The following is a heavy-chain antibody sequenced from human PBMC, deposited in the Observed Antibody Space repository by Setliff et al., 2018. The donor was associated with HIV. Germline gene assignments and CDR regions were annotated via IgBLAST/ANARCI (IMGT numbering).Heavy chain of an antibody. CDR1: GGSIRSH. CDR3: ARVDRVESAFDI. Sequence: SETLSLTCSISGGSIRSHWSWIRQPPGKGLEWVGYIHYSGSTKYNSSLKRRVTMSIDTSKNQFSLKLSSATAADTAIYYCARVDRVESAFDIWGQGAMVTVSS. J-gene: IGHJ3*02. CDR2: IHYSGST. V-gene: IGHV4-59*11. D-gene: IGHD2-15*01.